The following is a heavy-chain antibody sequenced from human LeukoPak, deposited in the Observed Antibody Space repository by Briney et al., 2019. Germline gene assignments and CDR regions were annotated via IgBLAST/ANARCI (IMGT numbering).Heavy chain of an antibody. CDR2: ISGYGGGT. V-gene: IGHV3-23*01. J-gene: IGHJ4*02. Sequence: GGSLRLSCAASGFTFTSYTMSWVRQAPGKGLEWVSAISGYGGGTYYADSVRGRFTISRDNSKNTLYLQMNSLRAEDTAVYYCARDPAFVGATTGGDYWGQGTLVTVSS. CDR3: ARDPAFVGATTGGDY. D-gene: IGHD1-26*01. CDR1: GFTFTSYT.